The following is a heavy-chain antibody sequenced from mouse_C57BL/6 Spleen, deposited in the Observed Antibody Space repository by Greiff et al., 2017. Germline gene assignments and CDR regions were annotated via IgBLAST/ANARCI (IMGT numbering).Heavy chain of an antibody. J-gene: IGHJ4*01. CDR1: GYTFTDYT. V-gene: IGHV1-78*01. Sequence: QVQLQQSDAELVKPGASVKISCKASGYTFTDYTIHWMKQRPEQGLEWIGYIYPRDGSTKYNEKFKGKATLTADKSSSTAYMQLNSLTSEDSAVYFCESGDYYGTVYYAMDYWGQGTSVTVSS. CDR2: IYPRDGST. CDR3: ESGDYYGTVYYAMDY. D-gene: IGHD1-1*01.